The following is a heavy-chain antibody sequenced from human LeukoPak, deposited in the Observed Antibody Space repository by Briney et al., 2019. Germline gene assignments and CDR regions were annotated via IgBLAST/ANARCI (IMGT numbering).Heavy chain of an antibody. CDR2: IYSGGNT. J-gene: IGHJ4*02. D-gene: IGHD4-17*01. CDR1: GFTVSSNS. CDR3: ARRAGEYSHPYDY. Sequence: GGSLRLSCTVSGFTVSSNSMSWVRQAPGKGLGWVSFIYSGGNTHYSDSVKGRFTISRDNSKNTLYLQMNSLRAEDTAVYYCARRAGEYSHPYDYWGQGTLVTVSS. V-gene: IGHV3-53*01.